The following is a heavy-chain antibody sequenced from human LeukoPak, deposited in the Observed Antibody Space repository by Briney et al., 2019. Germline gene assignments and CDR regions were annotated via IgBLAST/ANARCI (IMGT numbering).Heavy chain of an antibody. CDR3: ARRLTQYDCFDP. D-gene: IGHD2-2*01. CDR2: TYYRSTCYN. J-gene: IGHJ5*02. CDR1: GDSVSSNSAT. V-gene: IGHV6-1*01. Sequence: SQTLSLTCAISGDSVSSNSATWNWIRQSPSRGLEWLVRTYYRSTCYNDYAVSVRGRITVNPDTSKNQFSLHLNSVTPEDTAVYYCARRLTQYDCFDPWGQGILVTVSS.